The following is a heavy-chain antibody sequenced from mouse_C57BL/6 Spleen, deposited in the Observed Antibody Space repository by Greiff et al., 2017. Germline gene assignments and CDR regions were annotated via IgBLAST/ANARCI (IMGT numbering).Heavy chain of an antibody. CDR3: ARGEYYGTGDVEG. V-gene: IGHV1-72*01. CDR1: GYTFTSYW. Sequence: QVQLQQPGAELVKPGASVKLSCKASGYTFTSYWMPWVKQRPGRGLEWIGMIDPNSGGTKYNEKFKSKATLTVDKPSSTAYMQRSSLTSEDSEVYEGARGEYYGTGDVEGRGTGTTVTVAS. CDR2: IDPNSGGT. D-gene: IGHD1-1*01. J-gene: IGHJ1*03.